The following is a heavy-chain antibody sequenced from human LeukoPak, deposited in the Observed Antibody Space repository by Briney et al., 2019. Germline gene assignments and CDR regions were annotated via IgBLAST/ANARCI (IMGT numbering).Heavy chain of an antibody. CDR2: INHSGST. J-gene: IGHJ5*02. V-gene: IGHV4-34*01. CDR1: SGSFGGYY. D-gene: IGHD3-10*01. Sequence: SETLSLTCDVYSGSFGGYYWSWIRQPPGKGLEWIGEINHSGSTSYNPSLKSRVSISVDASKNQFSLKLSSVTAADTAVYYCTREVEGYSYASGRFLHFDPWGQGTLVTVSS. CDR3: TREVEGYSYASGRFLHFDP.